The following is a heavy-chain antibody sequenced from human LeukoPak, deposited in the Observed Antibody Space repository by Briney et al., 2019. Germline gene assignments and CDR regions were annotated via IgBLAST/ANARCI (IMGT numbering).Heavy chain of an antibody. D-gene: IGHD6-13*01. J-gene: IGHJ5*02. Sequence: GGSLRLSCAASGFTVSSNYMSWVRQAPGKGLEWVSVIFSGGSTYYADSVKGRFTISRDNSKNTLYLQMNSLRAEDTAVYYCARGGIAAAGTSDPFDPWGQGTLVTVSS. CDR2: IFSGGST. V-gene: IGHV3-66*01. CDR3: ARGGIAAAGTSDPFDP. CDR1: GFTVSSNY.